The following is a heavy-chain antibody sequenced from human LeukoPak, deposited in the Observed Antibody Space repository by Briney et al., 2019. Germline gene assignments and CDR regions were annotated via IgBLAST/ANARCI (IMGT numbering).Heavy chain of an antibody. Sequence: GGSLRFSCAASGFTFNTYTMHWDRQAPGKGLEWVAVIEQNEGNKYYADSVRGRFTISRDNSKNTLYLQMSSLTAEDTAVYFCVRQSEGLDYWGQGTLVTVSS. J-gene: IGHJ4*02. V-gene: IGHV3-30-3*01. D-gene: IGHD5/OR15-5a*01. CDR3: VRQSEGLDY. CDR1: GFTFNTYT. CDR2: IEQNEGNK.